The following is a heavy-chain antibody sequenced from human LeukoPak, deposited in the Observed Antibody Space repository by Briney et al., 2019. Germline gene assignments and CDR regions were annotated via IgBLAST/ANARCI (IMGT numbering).Heavy chain of an antibody. CDR1: GGSISSSS. CDR3: ARRGQYFDY. Sequence: ETLSLTCTVSGGSISSSSYYWGWIRQPPGKGLEWVSYISSSSSTIYYADSVKGRFTISRDNAKNSLYLQMNSLRAEDTAVYYCARRGQYFDYWGQGTLVTVSS. V-gene: IGHV3-48*01. D-gene: IGHD3-10*01. CDR2: ISSSSSTI. J-gene: IGHJ4*02.